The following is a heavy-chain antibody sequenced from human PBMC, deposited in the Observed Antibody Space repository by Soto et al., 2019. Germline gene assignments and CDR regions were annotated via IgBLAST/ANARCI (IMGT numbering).Heavy chain of an antibody. CDR3: AKDPGVAVAGPYYFDY. J-gene: IGHJ4*02. CDR1: GFTFSSYG. V-gene: IGHV3-30*18. Sequence: QVQLVESGGGVVQPGRSLRLSCAASGFTFSSYGMHWVRQAPGKGLEWVAVISYDGSNKYYADSVKGRFTISRDNSKNTLYLQMNSLRAEDTAVYYCAKDPGVAVAGPYYFDYWGQGTLVTVSS. D-gene: IGHD6-19*01. CDR2: ISYDGSNK.